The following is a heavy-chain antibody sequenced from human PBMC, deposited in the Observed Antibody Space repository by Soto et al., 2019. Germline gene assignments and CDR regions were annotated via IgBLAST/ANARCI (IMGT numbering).Heavy chain of an antibody. D-gene: IGHD5-12*01. CDR3: AKGKYSGYDFDWFDP. V-gene: IGHV3-23*01. CDR1: GFTFSSYA. J-gene: IGHJ5*02. Sequence: GGSLRLSCAASGFTFSSYAMSWVRQAPGKGLEWVSAISGSGGSTYYADSVKGRLTISRDNSKNTLYLQMNSLRAEDTAVYYCAKGKYSGYDFDWFDPWGQGTLVTVSS. CDR2: ISGSGGST.